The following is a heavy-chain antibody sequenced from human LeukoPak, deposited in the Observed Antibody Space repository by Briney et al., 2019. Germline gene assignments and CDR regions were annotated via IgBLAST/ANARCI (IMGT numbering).Heavy chain of an antibody. D-gene: IGHD1-26*01. CDR1: GFSLTTRGGG. J-gene: IGHJ5*02. CDR3: VHRREGDSSWFDP. Sequence: ESGPTLVKPTQTPTLTFTFSGFSLTTRGGGVGWVRLPPGKALGCLALIYWDDDKRYSPSLKSRLTITKDTSKNQVVLTMTNMDPVDTATYYCVHRREGDSSWFDPWGQGTLVTVSS. CDR2: IYWDDDK. V-gene: IGHV2-5*02.